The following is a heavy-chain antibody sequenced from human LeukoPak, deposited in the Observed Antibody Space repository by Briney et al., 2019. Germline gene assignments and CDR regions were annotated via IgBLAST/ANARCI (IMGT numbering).Heavy chain of an antibody. V-gene: IGHV3-23*01. J-gene: IGHJ4*02. CDR2: INSNGRST. D-gene: IGHD1-1*01. Sequence: GGSLRLSCAASGFSFSDYVMTWVRQAPGKGLEWVSTINSNGRSTFYADSVKGRFTISRDNSKSTLYLQMNSLRAEDTAIYYCAEWNADFYFDYWGQGTLVTVSS. CDR1: GFSFSDYV. CDR3: AEWNADFYFDY.